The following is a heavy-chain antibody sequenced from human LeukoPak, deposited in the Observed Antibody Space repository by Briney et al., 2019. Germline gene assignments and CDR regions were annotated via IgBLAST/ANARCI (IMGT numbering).Heavy chain of an antibody. D-gene: IGHD3-10*01. CDR2: ISYDDSDE. CDR3: ARDQYYYGSGTPGNDAFDI. Sequence: GGSLRLSCVASGFTFNIYAIHWVRQAPGKGLEWVSVISYDDSDEYYADSVKGRFTISRDNSKNTLYLQMNSLRAEDTAVYYCARDQYYYGSGTPGNDAFDIWGQGTMVTVSS. J-gene: IGHJ3*02. V-gene: IGHV3-33*01. CDR1: GFTFNIYA.